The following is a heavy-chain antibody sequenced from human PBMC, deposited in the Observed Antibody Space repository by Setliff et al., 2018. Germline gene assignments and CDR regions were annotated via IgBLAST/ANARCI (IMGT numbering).Heavy chain of an antibody. CDR1: GFTFDDYT. CDR2: TSWDGGST. Sequence: GGSLRLSCAASGFTFDDYTMHWVRQAPGKGLEWVSVTSWDGGSTDSADSVKGRFTISRDNSKNSLYLQMHSLRTEDSALYYCARARGDYVLDYWGQGTLVTVSS. CDR3: ARARGDYVLDY. J-gene: IGHJ4*01. V-gene: IGHV3-43*01. D-gene: IGHD4-17*01.